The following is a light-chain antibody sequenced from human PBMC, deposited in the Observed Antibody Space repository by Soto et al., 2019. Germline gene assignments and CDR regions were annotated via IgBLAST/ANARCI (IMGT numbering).Light chain of an antibody. J-gene: IGLJ3*02. CDR3: AAWDDRMSGRV. V-gene: IGLV1-47*02. Sequence: QSVLTQSPSTSGTPGQRVTISCSGNTANIGKNYVYWYQQFPGTAPKLLIYSDNQRPSWVPDRFSVSKSDTSASLAISGLRSEDEAVYYCAAWDDRMSGRVFGGGNK. CDR1: TANIGKNY. CDR2: SDN.